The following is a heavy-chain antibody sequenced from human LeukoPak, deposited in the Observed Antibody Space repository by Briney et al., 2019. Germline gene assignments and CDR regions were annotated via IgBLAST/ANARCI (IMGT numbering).Heavy chain of an antibody. J-gene: IGHJ5*02. CDR3: AREDCSSTSCYFGWFDP. CDR1: GFTLSSYS. V-gene: IGHV3-21*01. D-gene: IGHD2-2*01. CDR2: ISSSSSYI. Sequence: GGSLRLSCAASGFTLSSYSMNWVRQAPGKGLEWVSSISSSSSYIYYADSVKGRFTISRDNAKNSLYLQMNSLRAEDTAVYYCAREDCSSTSCYFGWFDPWGQGTLVTVSS.